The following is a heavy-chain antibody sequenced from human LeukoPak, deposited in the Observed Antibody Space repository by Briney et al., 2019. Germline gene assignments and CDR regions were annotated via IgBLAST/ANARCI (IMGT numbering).Heavy chain of an antibody. Sequence: GESLKISCKGSGYSFTSYWICWVRQMPGKGLEWMGIIYPGDSDTRYSPSFQGQVTISADKSISTAYLQWSSLKASDTAMYYCARQRTHCSGGSCYSGAFDIWGQGTMVTVSS. J-gene: IGHJ3*02. CDR2: IYPGDSDT. D-gene: IGHD2-15*01. CDR3: ARQRTHCSGGSCYSGAFDI. V-gene: IGHV5-51*01. CDR1: GYSFTSYW.